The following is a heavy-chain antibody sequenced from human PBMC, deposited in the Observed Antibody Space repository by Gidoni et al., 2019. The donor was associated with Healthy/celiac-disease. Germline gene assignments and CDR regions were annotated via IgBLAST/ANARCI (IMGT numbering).Heavy chain of an antibody. CDR3: ARRNDFWSGYVNWFDP. J-gene: IGHJ5*02. Sequence: EVQLVQSGAEVTKPGESLKISCKGSGYSFTSYWIGWVGQMPGKGLDWMVIIYPGDSDTRYSPIFQGQVTISADKSISTAYLQWSSLKASDTAMYYCARRNDFWSGYVNWFDPWGQGTLVTVSS. CDR1: GYSFTSYW. D-gene: IGHD3-3*01. V-gene: IGHV5-51*01. CDR2: IYPGDSDT.